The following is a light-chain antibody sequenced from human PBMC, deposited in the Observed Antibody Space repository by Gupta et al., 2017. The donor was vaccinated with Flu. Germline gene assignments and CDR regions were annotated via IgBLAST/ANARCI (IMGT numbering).Light chain of an antibody. CDR1: QSVASSN. V-gene: IGKV3-20*01. CDR3: QQEVDSPST. J-gene: IGKJ2*01. CDR2: AAS. Sequence: EIALTQSPGTLSLSPGEGATLSCRASQSVASSNLAWYKQKPGQAPRLLVYAASTRATGIPDRISGSGSGTDFTLTISRLEPEDFAVYYCQQEVDSPSTFGQGTKLEIK.